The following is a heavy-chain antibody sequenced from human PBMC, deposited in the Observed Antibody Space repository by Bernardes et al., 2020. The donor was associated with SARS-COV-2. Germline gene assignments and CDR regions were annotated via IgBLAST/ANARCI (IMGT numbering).Heavy chain of an antibody. CDR2: IRSKLNIYTT. J-gene: IGHJ6*02. Sequence: GGSLRLSCVASGFTFSDHYMDWVRQAPGKGLEWVGRIRSKLNIYTTEYAASVKGRFTISRDDSKNSLYLQMNSLKTEDTAVYYCVRDVYCSTRCFYNGLDVWGQGTTVTVSS. CDR1: GFTFSDHY. D-gene: IGHD2-2*01. CDR3: VRDVYCSTRCFYNGLDV. V-gene: IGHV3-72*01.